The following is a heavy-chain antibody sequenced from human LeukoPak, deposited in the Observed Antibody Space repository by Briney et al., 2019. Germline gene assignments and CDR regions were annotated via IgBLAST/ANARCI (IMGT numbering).Heavy chain of an antibody. CDR1: GGSLSSGSYY. V-gene: IGHV4-61*01. D-gene: IGHD5-18*01. CDR2: ISDSGST. CDR3: ARGGWRIQLWNDAFDF. J-gene: IGHJ3*01. Sequence: SETLSLTRTVSGGSLSSGSYYWSWIRQPPGKGLEWVECISDSGSTNYNPSLKSRVTISVDTSKNQFSLKLTSVTAADTAVYYCARGGWRIQLWNDAFDFWGQGTLVTVSS.